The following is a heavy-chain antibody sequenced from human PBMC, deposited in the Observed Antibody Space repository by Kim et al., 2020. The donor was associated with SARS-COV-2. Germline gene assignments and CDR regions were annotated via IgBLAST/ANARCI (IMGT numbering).Heavy chain of an antibody. V-gene: IGHV3-15*01. J-gene: IGHJ6*02. CDR3: GTAIELGPTLGGGRAMDV. D-gene: IGHD1-7*01. CDR2: IKSKANGGTT. Sequence: GGSLILSCAASGFSFTNVWMSWVRQAPGKGLEWVGRIKSKANGGTTDYAAPVKGRFTISRDDSKDTLYLQMSSLKTEDTAVYYCGTAIELGPTLGGGRAMDVWGQGTTVTVFS. CDR1: GFSFTNVW.